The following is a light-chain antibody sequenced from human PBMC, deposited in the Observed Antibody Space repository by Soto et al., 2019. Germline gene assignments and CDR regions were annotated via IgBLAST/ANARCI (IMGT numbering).Light chain of an antibody. CDR3: QQYHQWPLT. Sequence: EIVMTQSPATLSVSPGERATLSCRASESISSNLAWYQQKPGQAPKLLIYGASTRATAFPARFSGSGSGTEFTLTISSPQSEGFAVCYWQQYHQWPLTFGQGTKVEIK. J-gene: IGKJ1*01. V-gene: IGKV3-15*01. CDR1: ESISSN. CDR2: GAS.